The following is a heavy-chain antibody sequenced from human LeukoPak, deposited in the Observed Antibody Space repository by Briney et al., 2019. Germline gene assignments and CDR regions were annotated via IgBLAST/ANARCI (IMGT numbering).Heavy chain of an antibody. J-gene: IGHJ6*02. CDR2: INAGNGNT. Sequence: GASVKVSCKASGYTFTSYVMHWVRQAPGQRLEWMGWINAGNGNTKYSQKVQGRVTITRDTSASTAYMELSSLRSEDTAVYYCARDAHEYSGSYLTKYYYYGMDVWGQGTTVTVSS. CDR1: GYTFTSYV. D-gene: IGHD1-26*01. V-gene: IGHV1-3*01. CDR3: ARDAHEYSGSYLTKYYYYGMDV.